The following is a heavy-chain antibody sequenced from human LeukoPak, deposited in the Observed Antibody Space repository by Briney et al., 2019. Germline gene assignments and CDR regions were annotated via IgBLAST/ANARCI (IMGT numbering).Heavy chain of an antibody. Sequence: GGSLRLSCAASGFTFSSYGMHWVRQAPGKGLEWVAVILSDGSKEFYTDSVKGRFTISRDNSKNTLYLQMNSLRAEDTAVYYCAREYSGSYFLYYYYYYMDVWGKGTTVTVSS. CDR3: AREYSGSYFLYYYYYYMDV. CDR2: ILSDGSKE. CDR1: GFTFSSYG. J-gene: IGHJ6*03. D-gene: IGHD1-26*01. V-gene: IGHV3-33*01.